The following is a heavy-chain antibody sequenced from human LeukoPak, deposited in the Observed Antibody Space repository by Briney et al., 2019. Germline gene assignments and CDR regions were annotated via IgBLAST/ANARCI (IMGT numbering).Heavy chain of an antibody. CDR1: GFTFSSYS. CDR3: ARDQSGYSGYDEDFDY. D-gene: IGHD5-12*01. J-gene: IGHJ4*02. Sequence: GGSLRLSCAASGFTFSSYSMNWVRQAPGKGLEWVSSISSSSSYIYYADSVKGRFTISRDNAKNSLYLQMNSLRAEDTAVYYCARDQSGYSGYDEDFDYWGQGTLVTVSS. CDR2: ISSSSSYI. V-gene: IGHV3-21*01.